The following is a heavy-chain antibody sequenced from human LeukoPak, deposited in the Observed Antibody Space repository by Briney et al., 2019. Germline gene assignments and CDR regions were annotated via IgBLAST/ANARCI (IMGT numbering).Heavy chain of an antibody. V-gene: IGHV3-74*01. CDR2: INSDGKTT. CDR3: ARGILWSGYYAPVDY. J-gene: IGHJ4*02. Sequence: GGSLRLSCAASGFTFSNSWMHWVRQAPGKGLVWVSRINSDGKTTSYADSVKGRFTISRDNAENTLFLQMNSLYAEDTAVYYCARGILWSGYYAPVDYWGQGTLVTVSS. D-gene: IGHD3-3*01. CDR1: GFTFSNSW.